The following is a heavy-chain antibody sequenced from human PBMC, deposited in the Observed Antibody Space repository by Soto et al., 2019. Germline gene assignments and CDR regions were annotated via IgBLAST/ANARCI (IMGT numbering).Heavy chain of an antibody. CDR1: GFTFSSNS. Sequence: EVQLLESGGDLIQPGGSLRLSCAASGFTFSSNSFTWVRQAPGKGLEYVSGISIGGDKTWHADSVKGRFTVSSDNSKNTVYLQMNSLRVDDTAVYYCAKWDGYGDHWGQGTLVTVSS. CDR3: AKWDGYGDH. J-gene: IGHJ5*02. V-gene: IGHV3-23*01. CDR2: ISIGGDKT. D-gene: IGHD5-12*01.